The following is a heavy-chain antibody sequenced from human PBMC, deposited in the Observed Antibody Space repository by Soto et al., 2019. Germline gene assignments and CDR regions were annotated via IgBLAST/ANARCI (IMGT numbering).Heavy chain of an antibody. D-gene: IGHD3-9*01. V-gene: IGHV3-15*01. CDR1: GFPFSDTW. CDR2: IKTKTNVGTR. J-gene: IGHJ4*02. Sequence: GGSLRLSCAASGFPFSDTWMSWVRQAPGKGLEWVARIKTKTNVGTRDYGAPVKGRFSISRDDSQATLFLQMNSLKTEDTAVYYCTAFNILTGSNFDSWGQGTLVTVSS. CDR3: TAFNILTGSNFDS.